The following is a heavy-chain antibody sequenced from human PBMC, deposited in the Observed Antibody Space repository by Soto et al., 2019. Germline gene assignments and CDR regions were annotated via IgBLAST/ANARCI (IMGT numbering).Heavy chain of an antibody. V-gene: IGHV3-23*01. CDR1: GFTFGSYA. J-gene: IGHJ4*02. CDR2: ISGSGGSTYYAHTST. CDR3: AKVGGTSHPPIPVDY. Sequence: PGGSLRLSCAASGFTFGSYAMNWLRQAPGKGLEWVSTISGSGGSTYYAHTSTYYADSVKGRFTISRDNSKNTLYLQMNSLRAEDTAVYYCAKVGGTSHPPIPVDYWGQGTLVTVSS. D-gene: IGHD2-2*02.